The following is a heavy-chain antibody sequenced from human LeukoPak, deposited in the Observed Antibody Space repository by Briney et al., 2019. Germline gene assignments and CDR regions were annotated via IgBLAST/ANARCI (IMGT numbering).Heavy chain of an antibody. V-gene: IGHV4-34*01. J-gene: IGHJ3*02. Sequence: SETLSLTCAVYGGSFSGYYWSWIRQPPGKGLEWIGEINHSGSTNYNPSLKSRVTISVDTSKNQFSLKLSSVTAADTAVYYCAREVSYCSGGSCYSGAFDIWGQGTMVTVSS. CDR3: AREVSYCSGGSCYSGAFDI. CDR2: INHSGST. D-gene: IGHD2-15*01. CDR1: GGSFSGYY.